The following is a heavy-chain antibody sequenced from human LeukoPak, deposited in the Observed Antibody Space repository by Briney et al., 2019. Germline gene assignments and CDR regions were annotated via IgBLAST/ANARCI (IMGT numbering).Heavy chain of an antibody. V-gene: IGHV4-59*01. CDR2: IYYSGST. CDR3: ARQLGDRLLFDY. D-gene: IGHD2-21*01. J-gene: IGHJ4*02. CDR1: GGSISSYY. Sequence: PSETLSLTCTVSGGSISSYYWSWIRQPPGKGLEWIGYIYYSGSTNYKPSLKSRVTISVDTSKNQFSLKLSSVTAADTAVYYCARQLGDRLLFDYWGQGTLVTVSS.